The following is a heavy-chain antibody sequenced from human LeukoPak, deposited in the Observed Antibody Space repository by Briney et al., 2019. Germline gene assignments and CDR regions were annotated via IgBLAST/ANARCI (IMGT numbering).Heavy chain of an antibody. J-gene: IGHJ4*02. Sequence: GGSLRLSCAASGFTFSSYTMTWVRQAPGKGLEWVSYISSSSSTIYYADSVKGRFTISRDNAKNSLYLQMNSLRDEDTAVFYCARDHSGNYGRHLGYWGQGTLVTVSS. CDR1: GFTFSSYT. D-gene: IGHD1-7*01. CDR3: ARDHSGNYGRHLGY. CDR2: ISSSSSTI. V-gene: IGHV3-48*02.